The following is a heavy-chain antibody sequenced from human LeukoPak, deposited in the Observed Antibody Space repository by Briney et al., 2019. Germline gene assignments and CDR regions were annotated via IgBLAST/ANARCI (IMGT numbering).Heavy chain of an antibody. V-gene: IGHV4-59*01. J-gene: IGHJ5*02. Sequence: SETQSLTGTVSGDSISSYYWTWIRQPPGKGLEWLGYLYNSGNTNYNPSLKSRVTMSVDTSTNQFSLRLTSVTAADTAVYYCARRRLQTPNWFGPWGQGILVTVSS. CDR1: GDSISSYY. CDR3: ARRRLQTPNWFGP. D-gene: IGHD5-24*01. CDR2: LYNSGNT.